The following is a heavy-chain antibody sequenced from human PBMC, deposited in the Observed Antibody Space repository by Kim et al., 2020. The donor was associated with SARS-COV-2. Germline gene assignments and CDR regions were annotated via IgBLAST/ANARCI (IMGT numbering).Heavy chain of an antibody. D-gene: IGHD1-26*01. CDR1: GGSISSYY. V-gene: IGHV4-4*07. CDR3: ARGIVGAQPGNWFDP. J-gene: IGHJ5*02. CDR2: IYTSGST. Sequence: SETLSLTCTVSGGSISSYYWSWIRQPAGKGLEWIGRIYTSGSTNYNPSLKSRVTMSVDTSKNQFSLKLSSVTAADTAVYYCARGIVGAQPGNWFDPWGQGTLVTVSS.